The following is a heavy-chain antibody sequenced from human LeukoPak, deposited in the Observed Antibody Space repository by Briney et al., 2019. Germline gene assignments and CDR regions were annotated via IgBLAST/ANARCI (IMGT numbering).Heavy chain of an antibody. V-gene: IGHV4-39*07. CDR2: FSSGGSA. CDR3: ARKQTGTMSDV. D-gene: IGHD1-7*01. CDR1: GGSISSSSYY. Sequence: SETLSLTCIVPGGSISSSSYYWAWIRQSPGKGLEWIGTFSSGGSAYYNPSLTSRVSISKDTSDNQLSLRLYSVTAADTAVYYCARKQTGTMSDVWGQGTLVTVSS. J-gene: IGHJ4*02.